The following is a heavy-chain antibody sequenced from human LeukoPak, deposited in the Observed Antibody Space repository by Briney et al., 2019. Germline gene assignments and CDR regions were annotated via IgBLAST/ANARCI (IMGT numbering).Heavy chain of an antibody. Sequence: ASVTVSFKVSGYSLAELSMHWARQPPGKGREWMGGFVGEHGKTIYAQKFQGRLSMTEDTSTDTAYMGLNGLRSDDTAVYFCATDRSEITAGDTRFDYWGQGSLVTVSS. D-gene: IGHD6-13*01. CDR2: FVGEHGKT. CDR3: ATDRSEITAGDTRFDY. J-gene: IGHJ4*02. V-gene: IGHV1-24*01. CDR1: GYSLAELS.